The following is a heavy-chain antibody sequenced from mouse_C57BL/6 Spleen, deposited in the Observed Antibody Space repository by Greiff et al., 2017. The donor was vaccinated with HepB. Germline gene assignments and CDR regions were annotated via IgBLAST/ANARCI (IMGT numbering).Heavy chain of an antibody. CDR3: TRDSNWGPFAY. CDR2: IDPETGGT. V-gene: IGHV1-15*01. Sequence: VKLMESGAELVRPGASVTLSCKASGYTFTDYEMHWVKQTPVHGLEWIGAIDPETGGTAYNQKFKGKAILTADKSSSTAYMELRSLTSEDSAVYYCTRDSNWGPFAYWGQGTLVTVSA. J-gene: IGHJ3*01. CDR1: GYTFTDYE. D-gene: IGHD4-1*01.